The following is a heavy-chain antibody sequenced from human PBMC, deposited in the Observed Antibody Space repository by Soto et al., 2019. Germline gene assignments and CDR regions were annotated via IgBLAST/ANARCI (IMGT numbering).Heavy chain of an antibody. CDR2: IYPADSDT. Sequence: PGESLKISCKGSGYSFTSYWIGWVRQMPGKGLEWMGIIYPADSDTRYSPSFQGQVTISADKSISTAYLQWSSLKASDTAMYYCARQPIAARARWYHYYNDVWSKGTTVT. D-gene: IGHD6-6*01. J-gene: IGHJ6*03. CDR3: ARQPIAARARWYHYYNDV. V-gene: IGHV5-51*01. CDR1: GYSFTSYW.